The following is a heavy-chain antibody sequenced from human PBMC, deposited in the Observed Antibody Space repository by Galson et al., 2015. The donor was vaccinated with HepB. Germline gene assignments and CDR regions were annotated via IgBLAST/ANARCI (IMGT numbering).Heavy chain of an antibody. CDR2: ISSGGSYI. D-gene: IGHD3-22*01. V-gene: IGHV3-21*01. CDR3: TRGFPYYNNELNDY. J-gene: IGHJ4*02. CDR1: GFTFTGYA. Sequence: SCAASGFTFTGYAMNWVRQPPGRGLEWISSISSGGSYIYYADSVKGRFTISRDNARNSLFLQLNSLRAEDTAVYYCTRGFPYYNNELNDYWGQGTLGTVSS.